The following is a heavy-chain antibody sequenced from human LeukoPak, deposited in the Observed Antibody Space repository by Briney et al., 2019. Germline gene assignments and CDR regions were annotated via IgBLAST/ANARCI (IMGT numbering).Heavy chain of an antibody. Sequence: GASVKVSCKASGYIFTNHGLSWVRQAPGQGLEWMGWINIYKGNTNYAQKFQGRVTMTTDTSTSTAYMELRSLRSDDTAVYYCARNSSGWYGYFDLWGRGTLVTVSS. D-gene: IGHD6-25*01. J-gene: IGHJ2*01. CDR2: INIYKGNT. CDR1: GYIFTNHG. CDR3: ARNSSGWYGYFDL. V-gene: IGHV1-18*01.